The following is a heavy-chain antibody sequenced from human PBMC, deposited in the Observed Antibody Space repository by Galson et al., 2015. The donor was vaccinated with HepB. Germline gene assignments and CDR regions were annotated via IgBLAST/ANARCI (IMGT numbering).Heavy chain of an antibody. CDR1: GGTFSSYA. J-gene: IGHJ5*02. V-gene: IGHV1-69*13. CDR3: ARQLGHYDFWSTNWFDP. Sequence: SVKVSCKASGGTFSSYAISWVRQAPGQGLEWMGGIIPIFGTANYAQKFQGRVTITADESTSTAYMELSSLRSEDTAVYYCARQLGHYDFWSTNWFDPWGQGTLVTVSS. CDR2: IIPIFGTA. D-gene: IGHD3-3*01.